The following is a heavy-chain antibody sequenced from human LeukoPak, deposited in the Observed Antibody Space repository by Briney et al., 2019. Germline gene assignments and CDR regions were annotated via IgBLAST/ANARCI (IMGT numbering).Heavy chain of an antibody. CDR1: GYSISSGYY. Sequence: PSETLSLTCTVSGYSISSGYYWGWIRQPPGKGLEWIGSIYHSGSTYYNPSLKSQVTISVDTSKNQFSLKLSSVTAADTAVYYCARNTVAGTKRPGNDWGQGTLVTVSS. CDR2: IYHSGST. CDR3: ARNTVAGTKRPGND. J-gene: IGHJ4*02. V-gene: IGHV4-38-2*02. D-gene: IGHD6-19*01.